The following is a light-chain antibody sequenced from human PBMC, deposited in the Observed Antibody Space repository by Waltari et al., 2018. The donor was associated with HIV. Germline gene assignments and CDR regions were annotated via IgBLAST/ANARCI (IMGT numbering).Light chain of an antibody. CDR3: QQYNTWSYT. CDR2: GAS. CDR1: QSVSGG. Sequence: DIMMTQSPATLFVSPGERPTLSCRASQSVSGGLAWYQQKPGQPPRLLIYGASTTATGVADRFSGSGAGTAFTLTISNLQSEDVAVYYCQQYNTWSYTFGQGTRLEI. J-gene: IGKJ2*01. V-gene: IGKV3-15*01.